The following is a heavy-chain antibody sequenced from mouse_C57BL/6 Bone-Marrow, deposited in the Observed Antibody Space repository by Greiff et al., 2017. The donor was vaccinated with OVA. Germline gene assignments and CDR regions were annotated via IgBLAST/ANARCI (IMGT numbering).Heavy chain of an antibody. D-gene: IGHD1-1*01. CDR2: IHPNSGST. Sequence: VQLQQPGAELVKPGASVKLSCKASLYTFTSYRMHWVKQRPGQGLEWIGMIHPNSGSTNYNEKFKSKATLTVAKSSSTAYIQLSSLTSEDSAVYYCAREGIYYYGSSYVGFAYWGQGTLVTVSA. CDR3: AREGIYYYGSSYVGFAY. J-gene: IGHJ3*01. CDR1: LYTFTSYR. V-gene: IGHV1-64*01.